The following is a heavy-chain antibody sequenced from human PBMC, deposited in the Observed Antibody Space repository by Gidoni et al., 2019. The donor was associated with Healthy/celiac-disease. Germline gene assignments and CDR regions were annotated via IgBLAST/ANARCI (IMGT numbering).Heavy chain of an antibody. D-gene: IGHD6-19*01. CDR1: GFTFSSYG. Sequence: QVQLVESGGGVVQPGRSLRLSCAASGFTFSSYGMHWVRQAPGKGLEWVAVISYDGSNKYYADSVKGRFTISRDNSKNTLYLQMNSLRAEDTAVYYCALIAVAVNGWGQGTLVTVSS. CDR2: ISYDGSNK. V-gene: IGHV3-30*03. J-gene: IGHJ4*02. CDR3: ALIAVAVNG.